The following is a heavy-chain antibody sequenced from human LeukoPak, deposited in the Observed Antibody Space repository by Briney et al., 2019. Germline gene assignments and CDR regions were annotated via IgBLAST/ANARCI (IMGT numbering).Heavy chain of an antibody. CDR3: AKEDYGGNSGQRAY. CDR2: ISSSGSTI. J-gene: IGHJ4*02. Sequence: GGSLRLSCAASGFTFSSYEMNWVRQAPGKGLEWVSYISSSGSTIYYADSVKGRFTISRDNSKNTLYLQMNSLRAEDTAVYYCAKEDYGGNSGQRAYWGQGTLVTVSS. CDR1: GFTFSSYE. V-gene: IGHV3-48*03. D-gene: IGHD4-23*01.